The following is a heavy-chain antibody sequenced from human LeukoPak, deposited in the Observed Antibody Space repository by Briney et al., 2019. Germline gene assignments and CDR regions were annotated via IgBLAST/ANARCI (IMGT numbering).Heavy chain of an antibody. CDR2: ISGSGGST. D-gene: IGHD3-3*01. CDR3: AKGDFWSGFFEV. J-gene: IGHJ4*02. V-gene: IGHV3-23*01. Sequence: GGSLRLSCAASGFTFSSYAMSWVRQAPGKGLEWVSAISGSGGSTYYADSVEGRFTISRDNSKNTPYLQMNSLRAEDTAVYYCAKGDFWSGFFEVWGQGTLVTVSS. CDR1: GFTFSSYA.